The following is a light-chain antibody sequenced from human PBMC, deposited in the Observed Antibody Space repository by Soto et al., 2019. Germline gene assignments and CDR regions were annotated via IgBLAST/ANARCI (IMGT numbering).Light chain of an antibody. V-gene: IGLV2-14*03. CDR1: SSDVGGYNY. CDR2: DVT. CDR3: SSFASRSRLV. J-gene: IGLJ2*01. Sequence: QSALTQPASVSGSPGQSITIYCTGTSSDVGGYNYVCWYQQHPANAPKLLICDVTNRPSGIYNRFSGSKAGNTASLTISGLQSEDAANYYCSSFASRSRLVFGGGTKLTVL.